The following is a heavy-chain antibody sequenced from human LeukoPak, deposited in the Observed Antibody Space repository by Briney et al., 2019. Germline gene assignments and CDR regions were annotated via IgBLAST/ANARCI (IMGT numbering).Heavy chain of an antibody. CDR2: INPNSGGT. CDR3: ARGYCSGGTCYLVENWLDP. J-gene: IGHJ5*02. V-gene: IGHV1-2*02. CDR1: GYSFTSYW. D-gene: IGHD2-15*01. Sequence: GESLKISCKGSGYSFTSYWIGWVRQAPGQGLEWMGWINPNSGGTDYAQNFQGRVTMTRDTSISTAYMELSRLRSDDTAVYYCARGYCSGGTCYLVENWLDPWGQGTLVTVSS.